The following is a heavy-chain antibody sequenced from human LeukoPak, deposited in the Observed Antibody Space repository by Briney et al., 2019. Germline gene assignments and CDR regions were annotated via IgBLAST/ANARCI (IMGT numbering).Heavy chain of an antibody. CDR3: ARGPLVRLPSSFDP. CDR1: GFTFSSYA. CDR2: LRGDGST. J-gene: IGHJ5*02. D-gene: IGHD3-16*02. V-gene: IGHV3-23*01. Sequence: GGSLRLSCAASGFTFSSYAMSWVRQAPARGLEWVSSLRGDGSTFYADSVKGRFTLSRDESRNTVYFQLNSLRVEDTAVYYCARGPLVRLPSSFDPWGQGTLVTVSS.